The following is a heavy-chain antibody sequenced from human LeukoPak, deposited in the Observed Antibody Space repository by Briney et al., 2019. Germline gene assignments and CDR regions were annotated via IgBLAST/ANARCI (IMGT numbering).Heavy chain of an antibody. CDR2: ISSSSSYI. V-gene: IGHV3-21*01. Sequence: GGSLRLSCAASGFTFSSYSMSWVRQAPGKGLEWVSSISSSSSYIYYADSVKGRFTIPRDNAKNSLYLQMNSLRAEATAVYYCARDPSYGGNSDRFDYWGQGTLVTVSS. CDR1: GFTFSSYS. J-gene: IGHJ4*02. D-gene: IGHD4-23*01. CDR3: ARDPSYGGNSDRFDY.